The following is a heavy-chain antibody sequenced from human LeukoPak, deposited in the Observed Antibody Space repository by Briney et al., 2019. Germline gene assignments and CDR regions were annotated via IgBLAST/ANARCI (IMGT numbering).Heavy chain of an antibody. V-gene: IGHV3-15*07. CDR1: GFTFSNAW. D-gene: IGHD6-6*01. Sequence: GGSMRLSSAASGFTFSNAWMNWDRQAPGKGLEWVGRIKSKTDGGTTDYAAPVKGRFTISRDDSKNTLYLQMNSLKTEDTAVYYCTTASQLDYYYGMDVWDQGTTVTVSS. CDR3: TTASQLDYYYGMDV. CDR2: IKSKTDGGTT. J-gene: IGHJ6*02.